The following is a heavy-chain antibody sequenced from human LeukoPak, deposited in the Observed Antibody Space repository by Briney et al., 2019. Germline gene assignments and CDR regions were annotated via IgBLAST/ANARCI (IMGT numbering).Heavy chain of an antibody. V-gene: IGHV3-23*01. J-gene: IGHJ5*02. Sequence: GGSLRLSCAASGFTFSSYAMSWVRQAPGKGLEWVSAISGSGGSTYYADSVKGRFTISRDNSKNTLYLQMNSLRAEDTAVYYCAKRLRITIFGDNDPWGQGTLVTVSS. CDR2: ISGSGGST. CDR1: GFTFSSYA. CDR3: AKRLRITIFGDNDP. D-gene: IGHD3-3*01.